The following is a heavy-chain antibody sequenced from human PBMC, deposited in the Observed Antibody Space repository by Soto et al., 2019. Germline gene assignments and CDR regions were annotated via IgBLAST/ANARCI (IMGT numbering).Heavy chain of an antibody. V-gene: IGHV3-23*01. D-gene: IGHD3-22*01. J-gene: IGHJ4*02. CDR1: GFTFSSYA. Sequence: PGVSLRLSCSASGFTFSSYALTWVRRAPGKGLEWVSAISFNAVSTYYADSVKGRFTISRDTSKNTVYLQLNSLRAEDTAVYYCGKNSGNDYYDSSGIDHWGQGTLVTVSS. CDR3: GKNSGNDYYDSSGIDH. CDR2: ISFNAVST.